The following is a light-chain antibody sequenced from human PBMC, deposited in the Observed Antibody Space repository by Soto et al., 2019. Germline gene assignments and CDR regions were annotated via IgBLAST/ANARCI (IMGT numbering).Light chain of an antibody. CDR1: QSISSW. CDR2: DAS. J-gene: IGKJ2*01. Sequence: DIQMTQSPSTLSASVGDRVTITCRASQSISSWLAWYHQKPGKAPKLLIYDASSLESGVPSRFSGSGSGTEVTITISSLQPDDFATYYCQQYNSYSPYTFGQGTKLEIK. CDR3: QQYNSYSPYT. V-gene: IGKV1-5*01.